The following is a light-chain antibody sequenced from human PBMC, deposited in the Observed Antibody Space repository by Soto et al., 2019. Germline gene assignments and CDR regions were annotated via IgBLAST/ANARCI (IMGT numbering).Light chain of an antibody. CDR3: QQRSNWPPST. CDR1: QSVSSY. J-gene: IGKJ1*01. V-gene: IGKV3-11*01. Sequence: EIVLTQSPATLSLSPGERATLSCGASQSVSSYLAWYQQKPGQAPRLLIYDASNRATGIPARFSGSGSGTDFTLTISSLEPEDFAVYYCQQRSNWPPSTFGQGTKVDI. CDR2: DAS.